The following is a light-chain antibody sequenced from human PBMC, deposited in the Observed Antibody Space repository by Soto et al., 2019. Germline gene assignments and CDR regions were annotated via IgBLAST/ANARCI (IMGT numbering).Light chain of an antibody. Sequence: QSALTQPASVSGSLGQSITISCTGTSSDVGAYNYVSWYQQHPDKAPKLLIFEVTNRPSGVSGRFSGSKSGITASLAISGLQSEDEADYYCAAWDDSLKGPVFGGGTKLTVL. V-gene: IGLV2-14*01. CDR1: SSDVGAYNY. CDR2: EVT. J-gene: IGLJ2*01. CDR3: AAWDDSLKGPV.